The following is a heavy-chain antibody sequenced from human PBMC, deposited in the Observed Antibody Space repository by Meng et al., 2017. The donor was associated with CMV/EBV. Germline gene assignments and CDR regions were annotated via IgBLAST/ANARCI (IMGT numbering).Heavy chain of an antibody. CDR1: VGSISSSSYF. Sequence: HRQRQEPGQGLVKPSETLTLTSTVSVGSISSSSYFWGWVRQPPGKGLEWIGSIYYSGSTYYNPSLKSRVTISVDTSKNQFSLKLSSVTAADTAVYYCAREMPIAAAGCFDYWGQGTLVTVSS. J-gene: IGHJ4*02. CDR2: IYYSGST. CDR3: AREMPIAAAGCFDY. V-gene: IGHV4-39*07. D-gene: IGHD6-13*01.